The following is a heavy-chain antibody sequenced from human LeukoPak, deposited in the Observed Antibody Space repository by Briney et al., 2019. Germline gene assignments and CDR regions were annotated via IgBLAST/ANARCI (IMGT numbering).Heavy chain of an antibody. J-gene: IGHJ3*02. CDR2: INPSGGST. CDR3: ARLRLRYFDWLPKHDAFDI. CDR1: GYTFSSNY. V-gene: IGHV1-46*01. Sequence: ASVKVSCKASGYTFSSNYMHWVRQAPGQGREWMGIINPSGGSTNYAQKFQGRVTMTRDTSTSTVYMELSSLRSEDTAVYYCARLRLRYFDWLPKHDAFDIWGQGTMVTVSS. D-gene: IGHD3-9*01.